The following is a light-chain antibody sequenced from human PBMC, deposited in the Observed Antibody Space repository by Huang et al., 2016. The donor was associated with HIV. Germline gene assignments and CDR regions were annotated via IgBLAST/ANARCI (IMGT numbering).Light chain of an antibody. CDR1: QSVRSN. CDR2: GAS. CDR3: QQYNNWPPYT. Sequence: EIVMTQSPATLSVSPGERATLSCRASQSVRSNLAWYQQKPGQAPRLLIYGASTRATGIPARFSGSGSGTEFTLTISSLQSADFAVYYCQQYNNWPPYTFGQGTKLEIK. J-gene: IGKJ2*01. V-gene: IGKV3-15*01.